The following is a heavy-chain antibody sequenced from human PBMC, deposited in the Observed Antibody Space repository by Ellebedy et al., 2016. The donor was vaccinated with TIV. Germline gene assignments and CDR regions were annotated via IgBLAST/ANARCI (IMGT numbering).Heavy chain of an antibody. V-gene: IGHV4-34*01. CDR1: GASFSDYY. CDR3: ARGSYYYYLYGMDV. CDR2: INHSGST. Sequence: MPSETLSLTCAVYGASFSDYYWSWIRQPPGKGLAWIGEINHSGSTNYNSSLKSRVTILEDTSKNQFSLKLSSVTAADTAVYYCARGSYYYYLYGMDVWGQGTTVTVSS. J-gene: IGHJ6*02.